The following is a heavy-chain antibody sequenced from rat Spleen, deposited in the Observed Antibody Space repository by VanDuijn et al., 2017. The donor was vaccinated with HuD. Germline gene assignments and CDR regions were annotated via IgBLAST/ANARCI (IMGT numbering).Heavy chain of an antibody. V-gene: IGHV5-25*01. J-gene: IGHJ4*01. CDR3: ARLDGYYHYVMDA. Sequence: EVQLVESDGGLVQAGRSLKFSCAASGFTFSNYYMAWVRQAPKKGLEWVATINTSGNRAYYPDSVKGRFTISRDNAESSLYLEMNSLKSEDTATYYCARLDGYYHYVMDAWGQGASVTVAS. CDR1: GFTFSNYY. D-gene: IGHD1-12*03. CDR2: INTSGNRA.